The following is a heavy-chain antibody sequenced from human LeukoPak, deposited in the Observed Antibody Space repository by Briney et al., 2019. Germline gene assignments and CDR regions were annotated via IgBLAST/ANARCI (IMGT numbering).Heavy chain of an antibody. CDR1: RGTFSSYA. J-gene: IGHJ4*02. CDR3: ARVGGSGYYHHFDY. D-gene: IGHD3-22*01. CDR2: IIPIFGTA. Sequence: SVKVSCKASRGTFSSYAISWARQAPGQGLEWMGGIIPIFGTANYAQKFQGRVTITADESTSTAYMELSSLRSEDTAVYYCARVGGSGYYHHFDYWGQGTLVTVSS. V-gene: IGHV1-69*01.